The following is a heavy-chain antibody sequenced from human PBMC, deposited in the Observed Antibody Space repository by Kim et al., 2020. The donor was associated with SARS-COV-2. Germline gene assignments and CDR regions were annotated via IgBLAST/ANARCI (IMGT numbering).Heavy chain of an antibody. V-gene: IGHV3-23*03. Sequence: FYVGSVMGRFTVSRDNSKDTLFLQMNNLRAEDTAVYFCAKDHFRGSGDFWGQGTLVTVSS. D-gene: IGHD3-3*02. CDR3: AKDHFRGSGDF. J-gene: IGHJ4*02.